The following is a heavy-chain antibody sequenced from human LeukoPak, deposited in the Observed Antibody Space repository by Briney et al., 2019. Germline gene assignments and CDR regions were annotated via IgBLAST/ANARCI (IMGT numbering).Heavy chain of an antibody. J-gene: IGHJ4*02. CDR3: ATYYESSGYRLDY. Sequence: SETLSLTCTVSGDSIDNYYWSWVRQSPGKELEWIGYIHYSGTTNCNPSLRSRVSISVDTSKNQLSLKLSSVTAADTAVYYCATYYESSGYRLDYWGQGTLVTVSS. V-gene: IGHV4-59*01. CDR2: IHYSGTT. CDR1: GDSIDNYY. D-gene: IGHD3-22*01.